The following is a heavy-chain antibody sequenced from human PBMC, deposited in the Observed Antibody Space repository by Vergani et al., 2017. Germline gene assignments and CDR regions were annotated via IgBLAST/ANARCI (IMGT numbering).Heavy chain of an antibody. CDR1: GFTLSNYD. D-gene: IGHD4-23*01. J-gene: IGHJ5*02. Sequence: QVQLVESGGGVVQRGGSLRLSCATSGFTLSNYDMQWIRQGPGQGLEFVAFIQFDGSNQYYADSVKGRFTTSKDTSKNTLYLQMNSLRAEDTAVYYCAKDLPSGTYGGDWLAPWGQGTLVTVSS. CDR2: IQFDGSNQ. V-gene: IGHV3-30*02. CDR3: AKDLPSGTYGGDWLAP.